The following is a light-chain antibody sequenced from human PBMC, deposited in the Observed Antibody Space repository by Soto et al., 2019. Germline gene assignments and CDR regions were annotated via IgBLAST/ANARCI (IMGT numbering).Light chain of an antibody. CDR3: QQRDIWPWT. Sequence: IVWTQSPGTLSLSPGERATLSCRASQSVSSSYLAWYQQKPGQAPRLLIYGASSRATGIPDRFSGSGSGTDLTLTISRLQPEDFEVYYCQQRDIWPWTFGQGTKVDIK. CDR1: QSVSSSY. J-gene: IGKJ1*01. V-gene: IGKV3D-20*02. CDR2: GAS.